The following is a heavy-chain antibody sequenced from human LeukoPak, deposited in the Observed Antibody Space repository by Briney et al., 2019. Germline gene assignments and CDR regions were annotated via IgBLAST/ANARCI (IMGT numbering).Heavy chain of an antibody. Sequence: PSETLSLTCTVSGGSISSGDYYWSWIRQPPGKGREWIGYIYYSGSTYYNPSLKSRVTISVDTSKNQFSLKLSSVTAADTAVYYCAGEQRLELGTNSFDYWGQGTLVTVPS. CDR2: IYYSGST. CDR3: AGEQRLELGTNSFDY. D-gene: IGHD7-27*01. CDR1: GGSISSGDYY. J-gene: IGHJ4*02. V-gene: IGHV4-30-4*01.